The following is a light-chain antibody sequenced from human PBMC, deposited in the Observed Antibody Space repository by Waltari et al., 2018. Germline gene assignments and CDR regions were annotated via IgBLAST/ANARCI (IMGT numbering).Light chain of an antibody. CDR3: QQGYSSPPYT. J-gene: IGKJ2*01. CDR1: QSISTY. CDR2: AAT. Sequence: DMQMTQSPSTASASVGDRVTISCRASQSISTYLNWYQQKPGKAPSLLIFAATSLQSGVPSRFSGSGSGTEFTLTINNLQPEDFATYYCQQGYSSPPYTFGQGTKLLI. V-gene: IGKV1-39*01.